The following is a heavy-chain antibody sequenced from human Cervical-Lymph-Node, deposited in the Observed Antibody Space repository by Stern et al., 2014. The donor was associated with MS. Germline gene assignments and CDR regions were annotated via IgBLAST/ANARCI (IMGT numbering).Heavy chain of an antibody. D-gene: IGHD1-14*01. CDR2: IYPGHAET. CDR3: ARQTTAWASDV. Sequence: EVQLVQSGAELIRPVESLKISCKGSEYKFSTYWFSWVRQMPGTGLEWMGIIYPGHAETRYSPSCQGQVTMSSDKCTSTAYLQWSSLNASDTAMYFCARQTTAWASDVWGQGTLVTVSS. J-gene: IGHJ4*02. CDR1: EYKFSTYW. V-gene: IGHV5-51*01.